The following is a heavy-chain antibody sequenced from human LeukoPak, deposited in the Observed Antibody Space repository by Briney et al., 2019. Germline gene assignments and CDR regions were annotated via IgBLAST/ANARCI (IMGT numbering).Heavy chain of an antibody. CDR1: GYSFTSYW. V-gene: IGHV5-51*03. J-gene: IGHJ5*02. CDR3: ARGVSGDYLWFDP. CDR2: IYPGDSDT. Sequence: GESLKISCKGSGYSFTSYWISWVRQMPGKGLRWMGIIYPGDSDTRYSPSFQGQVTISADKSISTAYLQWSSLKASDTAMYYCARGVSGDYLWFDPWGQGTLVTVSS. D-gene: IGHD4-17*01.